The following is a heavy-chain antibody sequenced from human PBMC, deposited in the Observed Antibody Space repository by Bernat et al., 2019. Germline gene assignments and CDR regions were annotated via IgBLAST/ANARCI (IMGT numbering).Heavy chain of an antibody. CDR3: ARDHSSTAGNWFDP. Sequence: VQPGRSLRLSCAASGFTFSSYAIHWVRQAPGKGLEWVAVISYDGSIKYYADSVKGRFTITRDNSKNTLYLQMNSLRGEDTAVYYCARDHSSTAGNWFDPWGQGTLVTVSS. D-gene: IGHD2-21*02. CDR2: ISYDGSIK. J-gene: IGHJ5*02. V-gene: IGHV3-30-3*01. CDR1: GFTFSSYA.